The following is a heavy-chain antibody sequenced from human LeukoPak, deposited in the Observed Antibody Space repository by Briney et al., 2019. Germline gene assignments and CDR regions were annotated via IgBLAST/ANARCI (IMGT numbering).Heavy chain of an antibody. D-gene: IGHD2-21*01. CDR3: ARARTSIRFTDSFDI. V-gene: IGHV1-18*01. Sequence: ASVKVSCKASGYTFTSYGISWVRQAPGQGLEWMGWISAYNGNTNYAQKLQGRVTMTTDTSTSTAYMELRSLRSDDTAVYFCARARTSIRFTDSFDIWSQGTLVTVSS. CDR1: GYTFTSYG. J-gene: IGHJ3*02. CDR2: ISAYNGNT.